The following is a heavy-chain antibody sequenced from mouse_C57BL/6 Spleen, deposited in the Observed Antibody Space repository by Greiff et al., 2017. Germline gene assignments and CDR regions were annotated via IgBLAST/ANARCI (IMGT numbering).Heavy chain of an antibody. J-gene: IGHJ2*01. V-gene: IGHV1-42*01. CDR1: GYSFTGYY. Sequence: VQLQQSGPELVKPGASVKISCKASGYSFTGYYMNWVKQSPEKSLEWIGEINPSTGGTTYNQKFKAKATLTVDKSSSTAYMQLKSLTSEDSAVYYCAREGPGGFDYWGQGTTLTVSS. CDR3: AREGPGGFDY. CDR2: INPSTGGT.